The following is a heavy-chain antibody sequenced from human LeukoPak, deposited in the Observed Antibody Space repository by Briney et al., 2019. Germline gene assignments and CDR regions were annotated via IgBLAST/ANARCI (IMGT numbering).Heavy chain of an antibody. CDR1: GFTFSSYS. V-gene: IGHV3-21*01. D-gene: IGHD2-21*02. Sequence: GSLRLSCAASGFTFSSYSMNWVRQAPGKGLEWVSSISSSSSYIYYADSVKGRFTISRDNAKNSLYLQMNSLRAEDTAVYYCARGRVVTATYFDYWGQGTLVTVSS. J-gene: IGHJ4*02. CDR3: ARGRVVTATYFDY. CDR2: ISSSSSYI.